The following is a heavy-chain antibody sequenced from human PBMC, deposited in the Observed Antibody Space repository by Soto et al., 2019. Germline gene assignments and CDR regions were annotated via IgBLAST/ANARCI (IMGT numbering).Heavy chain of an antibody. CDR2: LHHGGST. CDR1: RYSINNNNW. Sequence: PSETLSLTCDVSRYSINNNNWWSWVRQPPGGGLEWIGELHHGGSTNYNPSLESRATFSVDIWKNQFFLKLSSVTAADTAVYYCTKNSAYALDYWGQGTLVTVSS. D-gene: IGHD5-12*01. CDR3: TKNSAYALDY. V-gene: IGHV4-4*02. J-gene: IGHJ4*02.